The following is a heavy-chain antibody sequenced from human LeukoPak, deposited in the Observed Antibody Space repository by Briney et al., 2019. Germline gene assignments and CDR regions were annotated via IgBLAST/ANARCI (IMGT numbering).Heavy chain of an antibody. V-gene: IGHV3-11*06. J-gene: IGHJ4*02. CDR2: ISSSGGHT. Sequence: PGGALRLSCAASGFTFSDYYMSWIRQAPGKGLEWVSSISSSGGHTFYSDSVKGRFTISRDNAKNSLYLQMNSLRAEDTAIYYCASPRLIRGTITTPFDYWGQGILVTVSS. CDR3: ASPRLIRGTITTPFDY. CDR1: GFTFSDYY. D-gene: IGHD3-10*01.